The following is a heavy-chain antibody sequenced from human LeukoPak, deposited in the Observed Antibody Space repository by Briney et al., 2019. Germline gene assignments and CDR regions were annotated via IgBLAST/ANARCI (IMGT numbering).Heavy chain of an antibody. V-gene: IGHV1-18*01. Sequence: GASVKVSCKASGYTFTSYVISWVRQAPGQGLEWMGWISAYNGNTNYAQKLQSRVTMTTDTSTSTAYMELRSLRSDDTAVYYCARGPGILTGYYRRYNWFDPWGQGTLVTVSS. CDR3: ARGPGILTGYYRRYNWFDP. J-gene: IGHJ5*02. CDR2: ISAYNGNT. D-gene: IGHD3-9*01. CDR1: GYTFTSYV.